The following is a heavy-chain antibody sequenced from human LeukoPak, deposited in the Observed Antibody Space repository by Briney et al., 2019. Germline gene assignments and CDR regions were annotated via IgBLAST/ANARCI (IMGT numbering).Heavy chain of an antibody. V-gene: IGHV3-21*05. Sequence: GGSLRLSCVGSGFTFSTYNLNWVRQAPGKGLEWVSYISHTGNDIYYGESVKGRFTISRDNAKNSLYLQMHTLRAEDTAVYYCAGDGTGVLPGDAFDIWSQGTMVTVSS. D-gene: IGHD1-1*01. CDR1: GFTFSTYN. CDR3: AGDGTGVLPGDAFDI. CDR2: ISHTGNDI. J-gene: IGHJ3*02.